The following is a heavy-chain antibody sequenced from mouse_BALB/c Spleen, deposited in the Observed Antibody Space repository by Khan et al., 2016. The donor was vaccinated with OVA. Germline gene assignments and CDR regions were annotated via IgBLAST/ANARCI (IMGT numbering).Heavy chain of an antibody. CDR2: IYPNDGGS. CDR1: GYTFSDYN. V-gene: IGHV1S29*02. D-gene: IGHD1-2*01. J-gene: IGHJ3*01. Sequence: VRLQQSGPELVKPGASVKISCKTSGYTFSDYNMDWVKQSHGKRLEWFGYIYPNDGGSGYNQKFKTKATLTVDMSSSTAYMELRSLTSEDSAVYYCVRSGYGSFAFWGQGTLVTVS. CDR3: VRSGYGSFAF.